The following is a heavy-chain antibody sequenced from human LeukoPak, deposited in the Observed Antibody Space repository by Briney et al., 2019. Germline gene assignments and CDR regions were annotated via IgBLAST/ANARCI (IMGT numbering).Heavy chain of an antibody. CDR1: LDSTTSNF. CDR2: IHRSGSP. Sequence: SETLSLTCTVSLDSTTSNFWSWVRQPPGKGLEWIGEIHRSGSPSYNPSLQSRVTISIDRSRNQIVLELSSVTAADTAVYYCAREILGGFNPGAYWGQGTLVTVSS. V-gene: IGHV4-4*02. J-gene: IGHJ4*02. D-gene: IGHD1-14*01. CDR3: AREILGGFNPGAY.